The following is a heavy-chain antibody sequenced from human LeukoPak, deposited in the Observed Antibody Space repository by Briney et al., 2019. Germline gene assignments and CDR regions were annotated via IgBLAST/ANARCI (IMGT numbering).Heavy chain of an antibody. CDR2: ISGSGGST. CDR3: AKVRAYYYDSSGYYPTYYFDY. J-gene: IGHJ4*02. D-gene: IGHD3-22*01. CDR1: GFTFSSYA. Sequence: GGSLRLSCAASGFTFSSYAMSWVRQAPGKGLEWVSAISGSGGSTYYADSVKGRFTISRDNSKNTLYLQMNSLRAEDTAVYYCAKVRAYYYDSSGYYPTYYFDYWGQGTLVTVSS. V-gene: IGHV3-23*01.